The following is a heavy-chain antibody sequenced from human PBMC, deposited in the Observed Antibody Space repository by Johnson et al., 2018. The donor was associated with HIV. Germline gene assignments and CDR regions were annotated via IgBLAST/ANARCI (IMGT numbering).Heavy chain of an antibody. V-gene: IGHV3-30*02. D-gene: IGHD7-27*01. CDR3: ARGGDDAFDI. J-gene: IGHJ3*02. CDR2: IRYDGNNK. CDR1: GFSLSSFG. Sequence: QVQLVESGGGVVQPGGSLKLSCAASGFSLSSFGMHWVRQAPDKGLEWVAFIRYDGNNKYYADSVKGRFTISRDNAKNSLYLQMNSLRAEDTAVYYCARGGDDAFDIWGQGTMVTVSS.